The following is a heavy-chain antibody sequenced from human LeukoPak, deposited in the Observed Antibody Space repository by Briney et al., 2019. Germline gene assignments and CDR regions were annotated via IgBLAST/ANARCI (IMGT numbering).Heavy chain of an antibody. CDR2: INRDGSST. Sequence: PGGSLRLSCAASGFTFSSYWMHWVRQAPGKGLVWVSRINRDGSSTSYADSVKGRFTISRDNAKNTLYLQMNSLRAEDTAVYYCARGIAVAGRTTTTPLDYWGQGTLVTVSS. D-gene: IGHD6-19*01. V-gene: IGHV3-74*01. CDR1: GFTFSSYW. J-gene: IGHJ4*02. CDR3: ARGIAVAGRTTTTPLDY.